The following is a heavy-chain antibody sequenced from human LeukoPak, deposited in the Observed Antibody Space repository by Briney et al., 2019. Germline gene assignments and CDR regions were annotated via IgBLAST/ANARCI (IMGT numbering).Heavy chain of an antibody. CDR3: ARVARRYSSGWYDY. CDR1: GFTFSSYW. CDR2: IKQDGSEK. Sequence: PGGSLRLSCAASGFTFSSYWMSWVRQAPGKGLEWVANIKQDGSEKYYVDSVKGRFTISRDNAKNSLYLQMNSLRAEDTALYYCARVARRYSSGWYDYWGQGTLVTVSS. J-gene: IGHJ4*02. V-gene: IGHV3-7*03. D-gene: IGHD6-19*01.